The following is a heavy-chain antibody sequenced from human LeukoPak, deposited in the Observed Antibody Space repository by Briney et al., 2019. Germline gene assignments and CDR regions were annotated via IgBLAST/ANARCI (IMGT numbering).Heavy chain of an antibody. Sequence: GSLRLSCAASGFTFGSYWMHWVRQAPGKGLVWVSRINSDGSSTSYADSVKGRFTTSRDNAKNTLYLQMNSLRAEDTAVYYCAREGTYYDFFGFDPWGQGTLVTVSS. CDR3: AREGTYYDFFGFDP. V-gene: IGHV3-74*01. D-gene: IGHD3-3*01. CDR1: GFTFGSYW. J-gene: IGHJ5*02. CDR2: INSDGSST.